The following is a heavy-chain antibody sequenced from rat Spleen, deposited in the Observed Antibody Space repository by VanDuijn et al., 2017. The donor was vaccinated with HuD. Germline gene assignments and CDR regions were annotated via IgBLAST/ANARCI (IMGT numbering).Heavy chain of an antibody. Sequence: EGQLVESGGGLVQPGGSLKLSCAASGFSLSDYAMAWVRQAPKKGLEWVANNIHDGSSTYFRDSVRGRFIISRDNAKSTLYLQMDSLTSEDTATYYCARLGYRSYIPYWYFDLWGPGTMVTVSS. V-gene: IGHV5-17*01. CDR2: NIHDGSST. CDR1: GFSLSDYA. D-gene: IGHD1-2*01. CDR3: ARLGYRSYIPYWYFDL. J-gene: IGHJ1*01.